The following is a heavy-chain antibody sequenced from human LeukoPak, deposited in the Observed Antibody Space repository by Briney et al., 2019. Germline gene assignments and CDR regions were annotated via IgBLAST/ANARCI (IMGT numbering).Heavy chain of an antibody. CDR1: GGSFSGYY. Sequence: SETLSLTCAVYGGSFSGYYWSWIRQPPGKGLEWIGYIHYSGSTNYNPSLKSRVTISVDTSKNQFSLKLSSVTAADTAVYYCARTTEGGYTYGYFYYYYMDVWGKGTTVTISS. CDR3: ARTTEGGYTYGYFYYYYMDV. J-gene: IGHJ6*03. D-gene: IGHD5-18*01. V-gene: IGHV4-59*01. CDR2: IHYSGST.